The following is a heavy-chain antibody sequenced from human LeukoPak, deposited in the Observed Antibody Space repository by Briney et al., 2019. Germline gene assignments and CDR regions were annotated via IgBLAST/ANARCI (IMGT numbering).Heavy chain of an antibody. CDR3: ARENSGSYREFDY. J-gene: IGHJ4*02. CDR2: IYSSGST. D-gene: IGHD1-26*01. Sequence: SETLSLTCTVPGGSISSYYWSWIRQPAGKGLEWIGRIYSSGSTNYNASLKSRVSMSVDTSKNQFSLKLSSVTAADTAVFYCARENSGSYREFDYWGQGTLVTVSS. V-gene: IGHV4-4*07. CDR1: GGSISSYY.